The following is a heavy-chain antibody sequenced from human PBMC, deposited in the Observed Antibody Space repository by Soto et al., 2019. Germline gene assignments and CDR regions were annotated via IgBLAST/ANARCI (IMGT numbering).Heavy chain of an antibody. Sequence: QVQLVQSGAEVKKPGSSVTVSCKASGGTFSSYAISWVRQAPGQGLEWMGRIIPFIGTANYAQKFQGRVTITADESTSTAYMELTSLRPEDTAVYSCARVVMTTVTASYYYGMDVWGQGTTVTVSS. CDR2: IIPFIGTA. CDR3: ARVVMTTVTASYYYGMDV. CDR1: GGTFSSYA. D-gene: IGHD4-4*01. V-gene: IGHV1-69*18. J-gene: IGHJ6*02.